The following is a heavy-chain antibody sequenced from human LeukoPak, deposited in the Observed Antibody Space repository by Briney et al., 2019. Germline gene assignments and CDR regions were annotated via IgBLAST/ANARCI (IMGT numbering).Heavy chain of an antibody. D-gene: IGHD1-26*01. V-gene: IGHV3-7*03. CDR2: RKQDGSEK. CDR3: ARDLWEIRVLDAFDC. J-gene: IGHJ4*02. CDR1: GFSLNNYW. Sequence: GGSLRLSCAASGFSLNNYWMSWVRQAPGKGLEWVANRKQDGSEKKYVDSVKGRFTISRDNAKNSLYLQMNSLRAEDTALYYRARDLWEIRVLDAFDCWGQGTLLTVSS.